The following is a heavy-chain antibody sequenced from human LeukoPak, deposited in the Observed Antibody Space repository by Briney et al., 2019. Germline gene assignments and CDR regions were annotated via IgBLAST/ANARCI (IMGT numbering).Heavy chain of an antibody. D-gene: IGHD3-10*01. CDR3: AKRGVVIRVILVGFHKEAYYFDS. J-gene: IGHJ4*02. CDR2: ISDSGGRT. V-gene: IGHV3-23*01. Sequence: GGPLRLSCAASGFTFSSYGMSWVRQAPGKGLEWVAGISDSGGRTKYADSVKGRFTISRDNPKNTLYLQMNSLRAEDTAVYFCAKRGVVIRVILVGFHKEAYYFDSWGQGALVTVSS. CDR1: GFTFSSYG.